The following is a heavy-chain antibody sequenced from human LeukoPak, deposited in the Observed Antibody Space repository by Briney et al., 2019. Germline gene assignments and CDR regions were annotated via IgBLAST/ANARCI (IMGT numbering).Heavy chain of an antibody. J-gene: IGHJ4*02. CDR1: GFTVSSNY. CDR3: ARGARYYDFWSGHNY. CDR2: IYSGGST. D-gene: IGHD3-3*01. Sequence: GGSLRLSCAASGFTVSSNYMSWVRQAPGKGLEWVSVIYSGGSTYYADSVKGRFTISRDNSKNTLYLQMNSLRAEDTAVYYCARGARYYDFWSGHNYWGQRTLVTVSS. V-gene: IGHV3-66*01.